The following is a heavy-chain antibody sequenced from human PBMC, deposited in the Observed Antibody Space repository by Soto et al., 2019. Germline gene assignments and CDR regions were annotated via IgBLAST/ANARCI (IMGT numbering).Heavy chain of an antibody. CDR3: ARDRLVPYGSGMDV. J-gene: IGHJ6*02. D-gene: IGHD2-2*01. CDR2: IWFDGSKK. CDR1: GFTFRSYG. V-gene: IGHV3-33*01. Sequence: QMQLVESGGGVVQPGRSLRLSCAASGFTFRSYGSHWVRQAPGKGLEWVALIWFDGSKKYYVDSVKGRFAVSRDNSKNTLYLQMNSLRVEDTAVYYCARDRLVPYGSGMDVWGQGTTVTVS.